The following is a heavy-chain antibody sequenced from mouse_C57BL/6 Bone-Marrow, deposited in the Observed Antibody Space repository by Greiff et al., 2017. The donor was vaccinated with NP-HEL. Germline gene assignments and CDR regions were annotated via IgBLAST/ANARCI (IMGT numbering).Heavy chain of an antibody. V-gene: IGHV1-61*01. CDR2: IYPSDSET. D-gene: IGHD3-2*02. Sequence: QVQLQQPGAELVRPGSSVKLSCKASGYTFTSYWMDWVKQRPGQGLEWIGNIYPSDSETHYNQKFKDKATLTVDKSSSTAYMQLSSLTSEDSAVFYCARRGYLFMDYWGQGTSVTVSS. J-gene: IGHJ4*01. CDR1: GYTFTSYW. CDR3: ARRGYLFMDY.